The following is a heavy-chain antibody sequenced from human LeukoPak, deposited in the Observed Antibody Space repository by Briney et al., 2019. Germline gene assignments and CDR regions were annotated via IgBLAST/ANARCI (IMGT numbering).Heavy chain of an antibody. Sequence: ASVKVSCKASGYTFTDYLIHWVRQAPGQGLEWMGWINPSSGVTSSAQKFQGRVTMTRDTSISTAYMELRMLRSDDTAVYYCARDRNGDGFAYFDYWGQGTLVTVSS. CDR3: ARDRNGDGFAYFDY. D-gene: IGHD5-24*01. J-gene: IGHJ4*02. V-gene: IGHV1-2*02. CDR2: INPSSGVT. CDR1: GYTFTDYL.